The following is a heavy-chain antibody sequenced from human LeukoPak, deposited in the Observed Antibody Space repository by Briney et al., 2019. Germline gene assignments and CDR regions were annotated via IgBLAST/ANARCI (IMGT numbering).Heavy chain of an antibody. CDR1: GYSVTSYW. V-gene: IGHV5-51*01. Sequence: GESLKISCKGSGYSVTSYWIGWVRQMPGKGLEWMGIIYPGDSETRYSPSFQGQVTISADKSISTAYLQWSSLKASDTAMYYCARQGRGYSPYYSYYMDVWGKGTTVTVSS. CDR3: ARQGRGYSPYYSYYMDV. J-gene: IGHJ6*03. CDR2: IYPGDSET. D-gene: IGHD5-24*01.